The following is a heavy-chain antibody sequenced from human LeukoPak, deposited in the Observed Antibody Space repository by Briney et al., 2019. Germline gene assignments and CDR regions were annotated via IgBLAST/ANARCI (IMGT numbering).Heavy chain of an antibody. CDR3: ARDRGIAVAGTGGY. Sequence: GGSLRLSCAACGFAFSSYSMNWVRQAPGKGLEWVSSISSSSSYIYYADSVKGRFTISRDNAKNSLYLQMNSLRAEDTAVYYCARDRGIAVAGTGGYWGQGTLVTVSS. CDR2: ISSSSSYI. D-gene: IGHD6-19*01. J-gene: IGHJ4*02. V-gene: IGHV3-21*01. CDR1: GFAFSSYS.